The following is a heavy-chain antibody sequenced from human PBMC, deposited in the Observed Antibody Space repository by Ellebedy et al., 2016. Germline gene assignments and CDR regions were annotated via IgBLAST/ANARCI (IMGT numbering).Heavy chain of an antibody. J-gene: IGHJ4*02. D-gene: IGHD6-19*01. CDR1: GYSFSNYW. Sequence: KVSCXGSGYSFSNYWIGWVRQMPGKGLEWMGIIYPGDSDTRYSPSFQGQVTISADKSISTAYLQWSSLKASDTAMYHCARRSGGWSIDYWGQGTLVTVSS. CDR3: ARRSGGWSIDY. CDR2: IYPGDSDT. V-gene: IGHV5-51*01.